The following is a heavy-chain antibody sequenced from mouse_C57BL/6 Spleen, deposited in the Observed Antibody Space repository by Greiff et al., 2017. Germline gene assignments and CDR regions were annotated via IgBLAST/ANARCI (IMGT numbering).Heavy chain of an antibody. V-gene: IGHV1-82*01. CDR2: IYPGDGDT. CDR3: AGGGLREFAY. CDR1: GYAFSSSW. Sequence: VQLQESGPELVKPGASVKISCKASGYAFSSSWMNWVKQRPGKGLEWIGRIYPGDGDTNYNGKFKGKATLTADKSSSTAYMQLSSLTSEDSAVYFCAGGGLREFAYWGQGTLVTVSA. D-gene: IGHD2-4*01. J-gene: IGHJ3*01.